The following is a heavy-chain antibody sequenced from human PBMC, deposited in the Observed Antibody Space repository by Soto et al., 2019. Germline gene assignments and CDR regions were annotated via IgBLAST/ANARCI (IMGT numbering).Heavy chain of an antibody. Sequence: GGSLRLSCAASGITFSTYAMSWVRQAPGKGLEWVSAISGSGGSAYYADSAKGRFTISRDSSKNTLYLQMNSLRAEDTAVYYCSKDSSGYYGVFDYWGQGTLVTVSS. CDR2: ISGSGGSA. CDR1: GITFSTYA. J-gene: IGHJ4*02. V-gene: IGHV3-23*01. D-gene: IGHD3-22*01. CDR3: SKDSSGYYGVFDY.